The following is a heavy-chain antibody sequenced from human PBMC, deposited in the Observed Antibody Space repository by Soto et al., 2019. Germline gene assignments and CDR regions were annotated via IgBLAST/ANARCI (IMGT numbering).Heavy chain of an antibody. J-gene: IGHJ6*02. D-gene: IGHD5-12*01. CDR2: ISYDGSNK. CDR3: AKGLREMATPYYYYYGMDV. V-gene: IGHV3-30*18. CDR1: GFTFSSYG. Sequence: GGSLRLSCAASGFTFSSYGMHWVRQAPGKGLEWVAVISYDGSNKYYADSVKGRFTISRDNSKNTLYLQMNSLRAEDTAVYYCAKGLREMATPYYYYYGMDVWGQGTTVTVSS.